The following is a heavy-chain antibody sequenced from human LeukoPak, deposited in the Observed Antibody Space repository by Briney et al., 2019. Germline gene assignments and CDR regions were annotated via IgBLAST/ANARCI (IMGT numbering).Heavy chain of an antibody. V-gene: IGHV3-7*03. CDR2: IEQDGSEK. D-gene: IGHD5-18*01. Sequence: GGSLRLSRAASGFTFYSYWMSWVRQAPGKGLEWVANIEQDGSEKYYVDSVKGRFTISRDNAKNSLYLQMNSLRAEDTAVYYCARGYSYVCYWGQGTLVTVSS. CDR1: GFTFYSYW. J-gene: IGHJ4*02. CDR3: ARGYSYVCY.